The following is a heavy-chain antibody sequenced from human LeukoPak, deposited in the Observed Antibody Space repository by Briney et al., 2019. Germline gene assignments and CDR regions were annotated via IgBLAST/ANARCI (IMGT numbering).Heavy chain of an antibody. Sequence: ASVKVSCKASGYTFTGYYMHWVRQAPGQGLEWMGWINPDNGGTNYAQKFQGRVTMTRDMSISTAYMELSRLRSDDTAVYYCARGSEAFEDALDYWGQGTLVTVSS. D-gene: IGHD2/OR15-2a*01. V-gene: IGHV1-2*02. CDR2: INPDNGGT. J-gene: IGHJ4*02. CDR3: ARGSEAFEDALDY. CDR1: GYTFTGYY.